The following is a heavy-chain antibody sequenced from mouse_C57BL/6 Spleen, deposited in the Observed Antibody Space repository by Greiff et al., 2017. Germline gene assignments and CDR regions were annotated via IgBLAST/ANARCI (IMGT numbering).Heavy chain of an antibody. CDR3: SRTTVVERSFDY. D-gene: IGHD1-1*01. V-gene: IGHV1-64*01. CDR1: GYTFTSYW. CDR2: IHPNSGST. Sequence: VQLQQPGAELVKPGASVKLSCKASGYTFTSYWMHWVKQRPGQGLEWIGMIHPNSGSTNYNEKFTSKATLTVDKSSSTAYMQLSSLTSEDSAVYYCSRTTVVERSFDYWGQGTTLTVSS. J-gene: IGHJ2*01.